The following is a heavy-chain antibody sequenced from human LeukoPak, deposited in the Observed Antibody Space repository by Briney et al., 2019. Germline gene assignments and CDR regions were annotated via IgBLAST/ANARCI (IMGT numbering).Heavy chain of an antibody. CDR1: GFTFSSYN. CDR3: ASGRYCSTTSCYTPTY. V-gene: IGHV3-21*01. CDR2: ITSISSFM. J-gene: IGHJ4*02. D-gene: IGHD2-2*02. Sequence: GGSLRLSCAASGFTFSSYNMNWVRQAPGKGLEWVSSITSISSFMYYADSVKGRFTISRDNAKNSLYLQMDSLRAEDTAVYYCASGRYCSTTSCYTPTYWGQGTLVTVSS.